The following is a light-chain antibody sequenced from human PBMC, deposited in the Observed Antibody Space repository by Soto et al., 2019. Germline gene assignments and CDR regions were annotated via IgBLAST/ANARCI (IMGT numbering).Light chain of an antibody. J-gene: IGLJ3*02. CDR2: STN. CDR3: VLYMGSGPAWV. CDR1: SGSVSTSYY. Sequence: QTVVTQEPSFSVSPGRTVTLTCGLSSGSVSTSYYPSWYQQTPGQAPRTLIYSTNTRSSGVPDRFSGSILGNKAALTITGAQADDESDYYCVLYMGSGPAWVFGGGTKLTVL. V-gene: IGLV8-61*01.